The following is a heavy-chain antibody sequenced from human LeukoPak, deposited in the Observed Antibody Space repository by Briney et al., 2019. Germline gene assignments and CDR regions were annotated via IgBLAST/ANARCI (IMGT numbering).Heavy chain of an antibody. J-gene: IGHJ4*02. V-gene: IGHV5-51*01. D-gene: IGHD3-10*01. Sequence: KNGESLKISCKGSGYSFTNYWIGWVRQVPGKGLEWMGIIYPGDSDTRYSPSFQGQVTISADESISTAYLQWSSLKASDTAMYYCARHFAPARPYYYGSGSPAFDYWGQGTLVTVSS. CDR3: ARHFAPARPYYYGSGSPAFDY. CDR2: IYPGDSDT. CDR1: GYSFTNYW.